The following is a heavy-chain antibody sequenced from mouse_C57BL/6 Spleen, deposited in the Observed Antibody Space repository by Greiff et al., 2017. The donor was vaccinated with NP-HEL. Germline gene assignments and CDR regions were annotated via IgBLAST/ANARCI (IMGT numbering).Heavy chain of an antibody. Sequence: EVQRVESGGGLVKPGGSLKLSCAASGFTFSSYAMSWVRQTPEKRLEWVATISDGGSYTYYPDNVKGRFTISRDNAKHNLYLQMRHLKSEDTAMYYCARDAGSSYFAYWGPGTLVTVSA. J-gene: IGHJ3*01. CDR3: ARDAGSSYFAY. V-gene: IGHV5-4*01. CDR2: ISDGGSYT. CDR1: GFTFSSYA. D-gene: IGHD1-1*01.